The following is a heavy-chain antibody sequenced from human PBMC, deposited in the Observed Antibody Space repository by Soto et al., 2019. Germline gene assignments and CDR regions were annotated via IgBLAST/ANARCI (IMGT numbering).Heavy chain of an antibody. V-gene: IGHV4-31*03. Sequence: QVQLQESGPGLVKPSPTLSLTCTVSGGFISGGGYYWSWIRQHTGKGLEWIGYIYYSGSTYYNPSLESRVTISVDTSKNQCVRKLSSVTAADTALYYCARGDCSGGSCWGIDYWGQGTLVTGSS. CDR3: ARGDCSGGSCWGIDY. D-gene: IGHD2-15*01. J-gene: IGHJ4*02. CDR2: IYYSGST. CDR1: GGFISGGGYY.